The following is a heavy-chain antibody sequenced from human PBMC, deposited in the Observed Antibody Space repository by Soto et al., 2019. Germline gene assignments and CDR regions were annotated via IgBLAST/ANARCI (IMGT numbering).Heavy chain of an antibody. J-gene: IGHJ4*02. Sequence: QVQLVQSGAEVKKPGASVKVSCKASGYTFTSYAMHWVRQAPGQRLEWMGSINTANDNTRYSQNFQGRVTITRDPFASPAYMELSSLKSEDTAVYYCARGSSWSYFDYWGQGTLVTVSS. CDR2: INTANDNT. CDR3: ARGSSWSYFDY. CDR1: GYTFTSYA. V-gene: IGHV1-3*04. D-gene: IGHD6-13*01.